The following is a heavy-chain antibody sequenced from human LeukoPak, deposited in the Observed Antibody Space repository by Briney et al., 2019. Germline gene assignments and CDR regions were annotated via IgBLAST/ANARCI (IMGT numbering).Heavy chain of an antibody. J-gene: IGHJ5*02. Sequence: ASVKVSCKPSGDTFTSYAFSWVRQAPGQGLEWMGGIIPNFGTTYYAQRFQGTVTLTADKSTRTAYMELRSLRSDETAVYYCAREGYSSSWQPWGQGTLVTVSS. CDR3: AREGYSSSWQP. D-gene: IGHD6-13*01. CDR2: IIPNFGTT. CDR1: GDTFTSYA. V-gene: IGHV1-69*06.